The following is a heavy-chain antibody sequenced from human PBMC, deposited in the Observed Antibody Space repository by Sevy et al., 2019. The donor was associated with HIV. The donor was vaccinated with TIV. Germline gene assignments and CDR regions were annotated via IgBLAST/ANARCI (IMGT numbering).Heavy chain of an antibody. CDR2: INSDGSST. V-gene: IGHV3-74*01. CDR3: SRGLYYYDMRGHQEPGDY. D-gene: IGHD3-22*01. J-gene: IGHJ4*02. CDR1: GITLTPYW. Sequence: GGSLRLSCAASGITLTPYWMHWVRQVPGKGLVWVSRINSDGSSTSYAESVKGRFTISRDNGKNTLYLQMKSLRVEDTAVYLCSRGLYYYDMRGHQEPGDYWGQGVLVTVSS.